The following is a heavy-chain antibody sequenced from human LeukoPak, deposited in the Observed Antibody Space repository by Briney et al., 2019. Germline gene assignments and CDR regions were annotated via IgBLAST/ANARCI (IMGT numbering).Heavy chain of an antibody. Sequence: GGSLRLSCAASGFTFSSYAMHWVRQAPGKGLEWVAVISYNGSNKYYADSVKGRFTISRDNSKNTLYLQMNSLRAEDTAVYYCARERSSGWDAAFDIWGQGTMVTVSS. V-gene: IGHV3-30-3*01. D-gene: IGHD6-19*01. J-gene: IGHJ3*02. CDR1: GFTFSSYA. CDR3: ARERSSGWDAAFDI. CDR2: ISYNGSNK.